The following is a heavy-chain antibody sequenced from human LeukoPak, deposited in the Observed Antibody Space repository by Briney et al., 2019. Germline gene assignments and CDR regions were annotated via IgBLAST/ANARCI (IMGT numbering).Heavy chain of an antibody. CDR2: IDPNSGGT. Sequence: ASVKVSCKASGGTFISYAISWVRQAPGQGLEWMGRIDPNSGGTNYAQKFQGRVTMTRDTSISTAYMELSRLRSDDTAVYYCARVGSSSWYSFDYWGQGNLVTVSS. V-gene: IGHV1-2*06. CDR1: GGTFISYA. J-gene: IGHJ4*02. D-gene: IGHD6-13*01. CDR3: ARVGSSSWYSFDY.